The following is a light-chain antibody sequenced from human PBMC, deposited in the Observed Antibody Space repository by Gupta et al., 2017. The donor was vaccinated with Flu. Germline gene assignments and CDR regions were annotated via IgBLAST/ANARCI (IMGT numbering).Light chain of an antibody. J-gene: IGKJ1*01. CDR1: QSISTW. V-gene: IGKV1-5*03. CDR2: KAS. CDR3: QQYESYSWT. Sequence: DIQMTQSPSTLSASEGDSITITCRASQSISTWLAWYQQKPGKAPKVLIYKASTLESGVPSRFSGSGSGTEFTLTISSLQPDDFATYYCQQYESYSWTFGQGTKLKIE.